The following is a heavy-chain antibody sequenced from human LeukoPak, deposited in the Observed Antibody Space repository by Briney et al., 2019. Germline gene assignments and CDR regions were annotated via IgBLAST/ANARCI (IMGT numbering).Heavy chain of an antibody. CDR1: GYTFTGYY. Sequence: GASVKVSCKASGYTFTGYYMHWVRQAPGQGLECMGWINPNSGGTNYAQKFQGRVTMTRDTSISTAYMELSRLRSDDTAVYYCARDGSGYALRPTTHPPDYWGQGTLVTVSS. CDR2: INPNSGGT. J-gene: IGHJ4*02. V-gene: IGHV1-2*02. D-gene: IGHD5-12*01. CDR3: ARDGSGYALRPTTHPPDY.